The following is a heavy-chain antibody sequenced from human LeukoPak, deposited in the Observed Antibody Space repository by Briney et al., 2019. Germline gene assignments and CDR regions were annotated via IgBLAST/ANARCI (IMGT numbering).Heavy chain of an antibody. J-gene: IGHJ4*02. Sequence: ASVKVSCKASGYTFTDYYIHWSRQAPGQGLEWMGWINSYSGGTNYAQIFQGRVTMTRDTSINTAYMELSRLRSDDTAVYYCARDVGVFGVAANLRGPIDYWGQGTLVTVSS. V-gene: IGHV1-2*02. CDR1: GYTFTDYY. CDR2: INSYSGGT. CDR3: ARDVGVFGVAANLRGPIDY. D-gene: IGHD2-15*01.